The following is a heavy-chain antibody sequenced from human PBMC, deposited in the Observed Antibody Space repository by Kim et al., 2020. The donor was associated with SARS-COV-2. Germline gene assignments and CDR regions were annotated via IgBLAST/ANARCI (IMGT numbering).Heavy chain of an antibody. V-gene: IGHV7-4-1*02. CDR3: ARVIWGTYRSTDY. D-gene: IGHD3-16*02. Sequence: ASVKVSCKASGYTFTNNAISWVRQAPGQGLEWMGWINTDTGNPTYAQAFTRRFVFSVDTSVTTAYLQTSSLEAEDTALYYCARVIWGTYRSTDYWGQGTLVTVSS. CDR1: GYTFTNNA. J-gene: IGHJ4*02. CDR2: INTDTGNP.